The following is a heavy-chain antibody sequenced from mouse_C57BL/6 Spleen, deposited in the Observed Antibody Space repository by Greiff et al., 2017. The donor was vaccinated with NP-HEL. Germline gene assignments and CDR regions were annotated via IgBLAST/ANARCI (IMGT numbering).Heavy chain of an antibody. CDR2: SRNKANDYTT. Sequence: EVMLVESGGGLVQSGRSLRLSCATSGFTFSDFYMEWVRQAPGKGLEWIAASRNKANDYTTEYSASVKGRFIVSRDTSQSILYLQMNALRAEDTAIYYCARDGPGDYYGSFAYWGQGTLVTVSA. CDR3: ARDGPGDYYGSFAY. V-gene: IGHV7-1*01. CDR1: GFTFSDFY. J-gene: IGHJ3*01. D-gene: IGHD1-1*01.